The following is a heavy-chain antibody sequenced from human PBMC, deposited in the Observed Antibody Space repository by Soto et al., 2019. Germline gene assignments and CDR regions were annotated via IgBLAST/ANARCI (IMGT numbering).Heavy chain of an antibody. Sequence: EVQLVESGGGLVQPGGSLRLSCAASGFTVRSNYMSWVRQAPGKGLEWVSVIYSGGSTYYADSVKGRFTISRDNSKNTLYLQMNSLRAEDTAVYYCARDPSSFYDYGDYGDYWCQGTLVTVSS. V-gene: IGHV3-66*01. D-gene: IGHD4-17*01. CDR2: IYSGGST. CDR3: ARDPSSFYDYGDYGDY. J-gene: IGHJ4*02. CDR1: GFTVRSNY.